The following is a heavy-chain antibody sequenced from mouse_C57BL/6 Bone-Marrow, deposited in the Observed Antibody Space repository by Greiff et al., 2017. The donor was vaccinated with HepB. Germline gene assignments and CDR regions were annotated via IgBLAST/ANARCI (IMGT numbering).Heavy chain of an antibody. CDR3: ARCRYYGSSYGLFAY. J-gene: IGHJ2*01. Sequence: QVQLQQSGAELARPGASVKLSCKASGYTFTSYGISWVKQRTGQGLEWIGEIYPRSGNTYYNEKFKGKATLTADKSSSTAYMELRSLTSEDSAVYFCARCRYYGSSYGLFAYWGQGTTLTVSA. CDR1: GYTFTSYG. CDR2: IYPRSGNT. D-gene: IGHD1-1*01. V-gene: IGHV1-81*01.